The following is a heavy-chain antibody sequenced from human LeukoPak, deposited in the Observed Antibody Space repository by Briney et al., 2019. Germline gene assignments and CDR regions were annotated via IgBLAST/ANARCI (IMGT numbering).Heavy chain of an antibody. J-gene: IGHJ4*02. D-gene: IGHD5-18*01. CDR2: IYYSGTT. V-gene: IGHV4-59*01. CDR1: GGSISNYY. Sequence: SETLSLTCTVSGGSISNYYWNWIRQPPGKGLELIGYIYYSGTTNYNPSLKSRVSMSVDTSKNQFSLKLSSVTAADTAVYYCARGRKYISGYRVTELGSGYSDYWGQGTLVTVSS. CDR3: ARGRKYISGYRVTELGSGYSDY.